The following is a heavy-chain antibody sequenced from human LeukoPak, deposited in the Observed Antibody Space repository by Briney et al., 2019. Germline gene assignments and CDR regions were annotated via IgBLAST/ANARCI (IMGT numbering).Heavy chain of an antibody. CDR1: GFTFSNAW. CDR2: IKSKTDGGTT. CDR3: TTGGRSDYYDSSGYYYGYYFDY. V-gene: IGHV3-15*01. J-gene: IGHJ4*02. D-gene: IGHD3-22*01. Sequence: GGSLRLSCAASGFTFSNAWMSWVRQAPGKGLEWVGRIKSKTDGGTTDYAAPVKGRFTISRDDSKNTLYLQMNSLKTEDTAVYYCTTGGRSDYYDSSGYYYGYYFDYWGQGTLVTVSS.